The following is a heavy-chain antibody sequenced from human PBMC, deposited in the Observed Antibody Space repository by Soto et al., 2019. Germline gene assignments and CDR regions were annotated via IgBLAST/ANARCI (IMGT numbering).Heavy chain of an antibody. Sequence: GSLRLSCVASGFTFNTFSMGWVRQAPGKGLEWVANIKEDGNEENYLDSVKDRFTISRDNARNSLSLQMNSLRAEDTAIYYCARAWTYARFWGRGTLVTVSS. J-gene: IGHJ4*02. D-gene: IGHD1-7*01. V-gene: IGHV3-7*04. CDR1: GFTFNTFS. CDR3: ARAWTYARF. CDR2: IKEDGNEE.